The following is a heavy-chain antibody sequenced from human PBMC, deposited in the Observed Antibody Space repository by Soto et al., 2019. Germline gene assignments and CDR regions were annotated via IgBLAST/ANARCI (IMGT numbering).Heavy chain of an antibody. CDR2: IHHSGST. Sequence: QVQLQESGPGLVKPSGTLSLTCAVSGGSISSSNWWSWVRQSPGKGLEGIGEIHHSGSTNYNPSLKSRVTISVDKSKNQFSLKLSSVTAADTAVYYCASTYYYDSSGYYSLGDWGQGTPVTVSS. V-gene: IGHV4-4*02. D-gene: IGHD3-22*01. CDR3: ASTYYYDSSGYYSLGD. CDR1: GGSISSSNW. J-gene: IGHJ4*02.